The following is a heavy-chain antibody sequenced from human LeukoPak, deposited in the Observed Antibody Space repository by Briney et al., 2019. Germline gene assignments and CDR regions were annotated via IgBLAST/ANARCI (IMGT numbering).Heavy chain of an antibody. Sequence: GGSLKISCKGSEYNFNNYWIGWVRQMPGRGLGWMGIIYLDDSATKYSPSFQGQVTISADKSISTAYLQWSSLKASDTAMYYCARRPEKFCTGRVNCQGAFDIWGQGTMVTVSS. CDR1: EYNFNNYW. CDR2: IYLDDSAT. J-gene: IGHJ3*02. CDR3: ARRPEKFCTGRVNCQGAFDI. V-gene: IGHV5-51*01. D-gene: IGHD2-8*02.